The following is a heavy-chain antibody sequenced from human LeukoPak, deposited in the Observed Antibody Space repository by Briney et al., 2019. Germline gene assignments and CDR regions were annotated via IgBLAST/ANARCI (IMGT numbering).Heavy chain of an antibody. J-gene: IGHJ4*02. CDR2: IWYDGSQE. CDR3: ARDLAAARLDF. Sequence: PGRSLRLPCAASGFTFSNHGMHWVRQAPGKGLEWVANIWYDGSQEYYADTVKGRFTISRDISKNTLYLQMNSLRAEDTAVYYCARDLAAARLDFRGQGTLVTVSS. CDR1: GFTFSNHG. D-gene: IGHD6-6*01. V-gene: IGHV3-33*01.